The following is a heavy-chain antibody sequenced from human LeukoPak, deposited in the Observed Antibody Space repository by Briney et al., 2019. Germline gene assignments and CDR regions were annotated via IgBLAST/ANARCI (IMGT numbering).Heavy chain of an antibody. CDR1: GFTFRSYG. J-gene: IGHJ3*02. V-gene: IGHV3-33*01. D-gene: IGHD3-10*01. CDR2: IWHDASNK. Sequence: WGSLRLSCAASGFTFRSYGMHWVRQAPGKGLEWVAVIWHDASNKYYADSVKGRFTISRDNSRNTLYLQMNSLRAEDTAVYYCARDQTLTMVRGVPGAFDIWGQGTMVTVSS. CDR3: ARDQTLTMVRGVPGAFDI.